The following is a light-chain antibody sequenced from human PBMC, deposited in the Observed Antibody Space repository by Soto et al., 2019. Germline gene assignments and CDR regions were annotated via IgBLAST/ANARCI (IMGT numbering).Light chain of an antibody. V-gene: IGKV3-15*01. J-gene: IGKJ4*01. CDR2: GAS. CDR3: QQYNNWPLT. Sequence: EIVMTQSPATLSVSPGESATLSCRASQSVSNNLACYQQKPGQAPRLLIYGASARATGIPARFSGSGSGTEFTLTISSLQSEDFAVYYCQQYNNWPLTFGGGTKVEIK. CDR1: QSVSNN.